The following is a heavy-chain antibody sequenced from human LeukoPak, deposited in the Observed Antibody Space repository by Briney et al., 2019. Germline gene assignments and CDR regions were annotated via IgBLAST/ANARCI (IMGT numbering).Heavy chain of an antibody. J-gene: IGHJ4*02. CDR3: ARSWIQSYYFDY. V-gene: IGHV3-33*01. CDR2: IWYDGSNK. CDR1: GFTFSSYG. Sequence: GRSLRLSCAASGFTFSSYGMHWVRQAPGKGLEWAAVIWYDGSNKYYADSVKGRFTISRDNSKNTLYLQMNSLRAEDTAVYYCARSWIQSYYFDYWGQGTLVTVSS. D-gene: IGHD5-18*01.